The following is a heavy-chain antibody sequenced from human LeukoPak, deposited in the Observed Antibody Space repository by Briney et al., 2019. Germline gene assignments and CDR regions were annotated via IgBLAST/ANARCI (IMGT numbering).Heavy chain of an antibody. CDR2: INHSGST. V-gene: IGHV4-34*01. CDR1: GGSFSGYY. Sequence: SETLSLTCAVYGGSFSGYYWSWIRQPPGKGLEWIGEINHSGSTNYNPSLKSRVTISVDTSKNQFSLKLSSVTAADTAVYYCARTDSSGYYYVIDYWGQGTLVTVSS. CDR3: ARTDSSGYYYVIDY. J-gene: IGHJ4*02. D-gene: IGHD3-22*01.